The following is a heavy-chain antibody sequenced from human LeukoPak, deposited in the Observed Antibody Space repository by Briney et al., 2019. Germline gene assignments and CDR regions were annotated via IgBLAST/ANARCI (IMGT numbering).Heavy chain of an antibody. Sequence: ASVKVSCKASGYTFTGYYMHWVRQAPGQGLEWMGRINPNSGGTNYAQKFQGRVTMTRDTSISTAYMELSGLRSDDTAVYYCARSLFYCSSTSCYAGFSGFDYWGQGTLVTVSS. J-gene: IGHJ4*02. CDR3: ARSLFYCSSTSCYAGFSGFDY. V-gene: IGHV1-2*06. D-gene: IGHD2-2*01. CDR1: GYTFTGYY. CDR2: INPNSGGT.